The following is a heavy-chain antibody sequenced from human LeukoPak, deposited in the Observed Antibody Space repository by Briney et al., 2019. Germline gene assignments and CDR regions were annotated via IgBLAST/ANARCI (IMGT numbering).Heavy chain of an antibody. V-gene: IGHV3-74*01. Sequence: GGSLRLSCAASGLTFGNHWMHWVRQTPGKGLVWVSRIISDGSSTSYADSVKGRFTISRDNAKNTLYLQMNSLRAEDTAVYYCARDGSLPDYWGQGTLVTVSS. CDR1: GLTFGNHW. CDR3: ARDGSLPDY. J-gene: IGHJ4*02. CDR2: IISDGSST.